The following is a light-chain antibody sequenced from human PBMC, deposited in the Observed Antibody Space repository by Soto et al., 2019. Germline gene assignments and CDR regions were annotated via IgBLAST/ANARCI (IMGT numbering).Light chain of an antibody. CDR2: DII. Sequence: QSVLTQPASVSGSPGQSITISCTGTSSDVGAYIFVSWYQQHPGKAPKLMIYDIINRPSGVSNRFSVSKSGNTASLTISGLQAEDEADYYCVSFTTSRSYVFGTGTKVTVL. CDR3: VSFTTSRSYV. J-gene: IGLJ1*01. V-gene: IGLV2-14*03. CDR1: SSDVGAYIF.